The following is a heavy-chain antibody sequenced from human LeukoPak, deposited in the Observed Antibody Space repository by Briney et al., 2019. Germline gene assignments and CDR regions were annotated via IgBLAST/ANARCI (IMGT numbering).Heavy chain of an antibody. J-gene: IGHJ4*02. CDR1: GFTFSSYW. Sequence: PGGSLRLSCAASGFTFSSYWMHWVRQTPGKGLVWVSRFKGDGSDTLYADSVKGRFTISRDNSKNTLYLQTSSLGVDDTAVYYCARASTTVPNLLDYWGQGALVSVSS. V-gene: IGHV3-74*01. D-gene: IGHD4-17*01. CDR3: ARASTTVPNLLDY. CDR2: FKGDGSDT.